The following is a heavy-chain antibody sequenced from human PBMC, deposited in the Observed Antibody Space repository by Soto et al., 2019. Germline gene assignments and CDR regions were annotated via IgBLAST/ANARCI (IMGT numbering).Heavy chain of an antibody. CDR1: GFTFSSYG. D-gene: IGHD3-9*01. V-gene: IGHV3-33*01. Sequence: GGSLRLSCAASGFTFSSYGMHWVRQAPGKGLEWVAVIWYDGSNKYYADSVKGRFTISRDNSKNTLYLQMNSLRAEDTAVYYCASTSQHYDILTGYYVPLSRSYYFDYWGQGTLVTVSS. J-gene: IGHJ4*02. CDR3: ASTSQHYDILTGYYVPLSRSYYFDY. CDR2: IWYDGSNK.